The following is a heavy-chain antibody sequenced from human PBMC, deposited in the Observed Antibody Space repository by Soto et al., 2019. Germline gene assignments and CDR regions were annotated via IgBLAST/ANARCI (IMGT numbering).Heavy chain of an antibody. CDR3: AKDHRMITFGDPYFGMDV. CDR1: GFTLSNYG. CDR2: ISYDGSNK. J-gene: IGHJ6*02. Sequence: PGGSLRLSCAASGFTLSNYGIHWVRQAPGKGLEWVAIISYDGSNKYYGDSVKGRFTISRDNSKNTLYLQMNSLRREDTAVYYCAKDHRMITFGDPYFGMDVWGQGTTVTVSS. V-gene: IGHV3-30*18. D-gene: IGHD3-16*01.